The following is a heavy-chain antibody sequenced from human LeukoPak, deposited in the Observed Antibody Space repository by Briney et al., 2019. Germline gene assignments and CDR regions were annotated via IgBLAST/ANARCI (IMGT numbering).Heavy chain of an antibody. CDR2: FYPGDSDA. V-gene: IGHV5-51*01. CDR1: GYRFTSYW. Sequence: LRKSLQISGQCSGYRFTSYWIGWVRPMPGKGMEWMGIFYPGDSDASYSPSFQGQVTISADKSISTAYLQWSSLKASDTAMYDCARPTVVNAFDIWGQGRMVAVSS. J-gene: IGHJ3*02. D-gene: IGHD4-23*01. CDR3: ARPTVVNAFDI.